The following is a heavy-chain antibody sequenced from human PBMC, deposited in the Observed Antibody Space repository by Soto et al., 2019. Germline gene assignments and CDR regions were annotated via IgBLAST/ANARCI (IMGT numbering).Heavy chain of an antibody. CDR1: GFTFSDYY. J-gene: IGHJ6*03. CDR3: ASVKRSGYCSGGSCYTVPAYYYMDV. Sequence: GGSLRLSCAASGFTFSDYYMSWIRQAPGKGLEWVSYISSSGSTIYYADSVKGRFTISRDKAKNSLYLQMNSLRAEDTAVYYCASVKRSGYCSGGSCYTVPAYYYMDVWGKGTTVTVSS. CDR2: ISSSGSTI. D-gene: IGHD2-15*01. V-gene: IGHV3-11*01.